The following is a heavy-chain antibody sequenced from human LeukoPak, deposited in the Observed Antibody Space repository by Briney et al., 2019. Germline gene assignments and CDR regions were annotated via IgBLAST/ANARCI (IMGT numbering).Heavy chain of an antibody. CDR1: GFTFSNYA. D-gene: IGHD5-12*01. Sequence: PGGSLRLSCVASGFTFSNYAMSWVRQAPGKGLQLVSAISAGGDKIHYAGSVKGRFTISRDNSRNTLYVQMSSLKADDTAVYYCVKNVGGNEGAYWGQGTLVTVSS. CDR3: VKNVGGNEGAY. CDR2: ISAGGDKI. J-gene: IGHJ4*02. V-gene: IGHV3-23*01.